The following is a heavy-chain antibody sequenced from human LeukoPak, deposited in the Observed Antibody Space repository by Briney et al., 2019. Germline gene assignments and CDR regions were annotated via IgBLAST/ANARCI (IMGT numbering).Heavy chain of an antibody. V-gene: IGHV3-48*03. CDR1: GFTSCRYE. Sequence: GGSLRLSCAPSGFTSCRYEMSSVRPAPGKRLEWLSYISSIGSTIHYADSVKGRFTISRDNSKNTLYLQMNSLRTEDTAVYYCARDSNADFWSGYYTNYFDYWGQGTLVTVSS. J-gene: IGHJ4*02. CDR3: ARDSNADFWSGYYTNYFDY. CDR2: ISSIGSTI. D-gene: IGHD3-3*01.